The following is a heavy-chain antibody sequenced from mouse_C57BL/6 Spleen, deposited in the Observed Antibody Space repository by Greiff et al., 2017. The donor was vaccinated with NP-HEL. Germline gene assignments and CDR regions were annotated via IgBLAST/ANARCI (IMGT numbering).Heavy chain of an antibody. V-gene: IGHV1-19*01. D-gene: IGHD2-14*01. J-gene: IGHJ3*01. Sequence: VQLKQSGPVLVKPGASVKMSCKASGYTFTDYYMNWVKQSHGKSLEWIGVINPYNGGTSYNQKFKGKATLTVDKSSSTAYMELNSLTSEDSAVYYCARRDDGFAYWGQGTLVTVSA. CDR1: GYTFTDYY. CDR3: ARRDDGFAY. CDR2: INPYNGGT.